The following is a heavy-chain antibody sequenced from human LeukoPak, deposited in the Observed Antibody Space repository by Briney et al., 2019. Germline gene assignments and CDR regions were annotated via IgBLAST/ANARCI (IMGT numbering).Heavy chain of an antibody. CDR2: MNPNSGNT. J-gene: IGHJ6*02. V-gene: IGHV1-8*01. CDR3: ARGLRYFDWLSPKYYYGMDV. CDR1: GYTFTSYD. D-gene: IGHD3-9*01. Sequence: ASVKVSCKASGYTFTSYDINWVRQATGQGLEWMGWMNPNSGNTGYAQKFQGRVTMTRNTSISTAYMELSSLRSEDTAVYYCARGLRYFDWLSPKYYYGMDVWGQGTTVTVSS.